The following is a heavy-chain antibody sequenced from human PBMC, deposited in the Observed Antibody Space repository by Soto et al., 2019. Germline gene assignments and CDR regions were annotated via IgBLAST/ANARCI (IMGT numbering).Heavy chain of an antibody. Sequence: GAALRLSCADSGFMFSDDAITWARQARGKEHEWVSGLLRPGRSTYYADSVKGRFTISGDTSANTVYLQMDSLRAEDTAVYYCAKDAIANDGIWLMDSWGQGTAVTVPS. J-gene: IGHJ1*01. D-gene: IGHD3-16*01. CDR3: AKDAIANDGIWLMDS. CDR2: LLRPGRST. V-gene: IGHV3-23*01. CDR1: GFMFSDDA.